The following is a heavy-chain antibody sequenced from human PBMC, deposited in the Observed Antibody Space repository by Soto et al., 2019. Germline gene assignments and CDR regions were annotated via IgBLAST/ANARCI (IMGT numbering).Heavy chain of an antibody. Sequence: QITLKESGPTLVKPTQTLTLTCTFSGFSLTTSGVGVAWIHQPPGKALEWLALIYWDDDKRYSPSLKSRLTITKDTPKNHVVLIMTNMDPVDTATYYCARLFGGYFDYWGQGTLVTVSS. J-gene: IGHJ4*02. D-gene: IGHD3-16*01. CDR2: IYWDDDK. V-gene: IGHV2-5*02. CDR3: ARLFGGYFDY. CDR1: GFSLTTSGVG.